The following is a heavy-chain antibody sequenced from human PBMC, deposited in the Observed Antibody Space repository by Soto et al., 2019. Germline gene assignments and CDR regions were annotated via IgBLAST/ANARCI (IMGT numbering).Heavy chain of an antibody. CDR2: INDSGSI. CDR3: ARTGGMDV. CDR1: GGSFSGYY. J-gene: IGHJ6*02. V-gene: IGHV4-34*01. Sequence: QVQLQQWGAGLLKPSETLSLTCAVYGGSFSGYYWSWLRQPPGKGPEWIGEINDSGSINYNPSLESRVTISVDTSKNQFSRKLNSVSAADTAVYYCARTGGMDVWSQGATVTVSS.